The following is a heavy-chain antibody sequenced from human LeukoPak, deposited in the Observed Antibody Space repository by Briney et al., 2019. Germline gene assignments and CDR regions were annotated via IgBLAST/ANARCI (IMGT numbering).Heavy chain of an antibody. CDR2: IYYSGST. CDR3: ARHLQQLVPYSDY. J-gene: IGHJ4*02. V-gene: IGHV4-39*01. Sequence: SETLSLTCTVSGGSISSYYWGWIRQPPGKGLEWIGSIYYSGSTYYNPSLKSRVTISVDTSKNQFSLKLSSVTAADTAVYYCARHLQQLVPYSDYWGQGTLVTVSS. D-gene: IGHD6-13*01. CDR1: GGSISSYY.